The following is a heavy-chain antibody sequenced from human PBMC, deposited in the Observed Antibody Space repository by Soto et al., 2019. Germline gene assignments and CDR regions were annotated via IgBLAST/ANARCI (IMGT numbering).Heavy chain of an antibody. CDR1: GYTFTSYA. J-gene: IGHJ5*02. Sequence: GASVKVSCKASGYTFTSYAMHWVRQAPGQRLEWMGWINAGNGNTKYSQKFQGRVTITRDTSASTAYMELSSLRSEDTAVYYCARSPLKYNWFDPWGQGTLVTVSS. CDR3: ARSPLKYNWFDP. V-gene: IGHV1-3*01. CDR2: INAGNGNT.